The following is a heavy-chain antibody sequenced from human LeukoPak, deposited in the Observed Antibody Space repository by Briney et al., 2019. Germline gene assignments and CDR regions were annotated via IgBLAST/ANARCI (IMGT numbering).Heavy chain of an antibody. CDR2: IRSKAYGGTT. V-gene: IGHV3-49*04. CDR3: TRGGAYYPRGYYFDY. J-gene: IGHJ4*02. Sequence: GGSLRLSCTASGFTFGDYAMSWVRQAPGKGLEWVGFIRSKAYGGTTEYAASVKGRFTISRDDSKSIAYLQMNSLKTEDTAVYYCTRGGAYYPRGYYFDYWGQGTLVTVSS. CDR1: GFTFGDYA. D-gene: IGHD3-10*01.